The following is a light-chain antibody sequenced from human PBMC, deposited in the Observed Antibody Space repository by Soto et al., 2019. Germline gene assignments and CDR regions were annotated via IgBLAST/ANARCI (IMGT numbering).Light chain of an antibody. CDR2: GAS. CDR3: QQYHNWPPIT. V-gene: IGKV3D-15*01. J-gene: IGKJ1*01. CDR1: KSFSRSY. Sequence: EIVLTQSPYTLSFSPGERATLSCRASKSFSRSYLAWYQQKPGQAPRLLIYGASTRATGIPARFSGSGSGTESTLTISNLQSEDFAVYFCQQYHNWPPITFGQGTKVDI.